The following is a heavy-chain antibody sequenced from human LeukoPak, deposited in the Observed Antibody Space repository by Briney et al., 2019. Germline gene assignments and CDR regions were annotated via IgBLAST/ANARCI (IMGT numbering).Heavy chain of an antibody. V-gene: IGHV1-18*01. CDR2: ISAYNGNT. CDR1: GYTFTSYG. J-gene: IGHJ4*02. Sequence: ASVKVSCKASGYTFTSYGISWVRQAPGQGLEWMGWISAYNGNTNYAQKLQGRVTMTTDTSTSTAYMELRSLRSDDTAVYYCARDCLLAIVATSDYWGQGTLVTVSS. D-gene: IGHD5-12*01. CDR3: ARDCLLAIVATSDY.